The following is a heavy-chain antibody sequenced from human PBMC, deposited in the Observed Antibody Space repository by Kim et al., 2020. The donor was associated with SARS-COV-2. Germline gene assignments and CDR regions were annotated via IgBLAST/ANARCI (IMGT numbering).Heavy chain of an antibody. J-gene: IGHJ4*02. CDR3: TTDGDRYSGSYGYYFDY. Sequence: VKGRLTISRDDSKNTLYLQMNSLKTEDTAVYYCTTDGDRYSGSYGYYFDYWGQGTLVTVSS. V-gene: IGHV3-15*01. D-gene: IGHD1-26*01.